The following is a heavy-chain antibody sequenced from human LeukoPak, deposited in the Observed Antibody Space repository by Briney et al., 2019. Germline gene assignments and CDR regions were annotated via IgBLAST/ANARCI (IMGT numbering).Heavy chain of an antibody. CDR1: GLTFSRYA. D-gene: IGHD5-18*01. J-gene: IGHJ4*02. CDR3: AKDIAQGYTFGSIEQDY. CDR2: ISESGTGT. V-gene: IGHV3-23*01. Sequence: PGGSLRLSCAASGLTFSRYAMSWVRQAPGKGLEWVSAISESGTGTYYADSVKGRFTISRDNSKNTLSLHMNRLRAEDTAVYYCAKDIAQGYTFGSIEQDYWGQGTLVTVSS.